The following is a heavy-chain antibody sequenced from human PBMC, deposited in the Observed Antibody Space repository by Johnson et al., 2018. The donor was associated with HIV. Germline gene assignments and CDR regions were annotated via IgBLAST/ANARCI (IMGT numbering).Heavy chain of an antibody. V-gene: IGHV3-30*03. CDR3: ATELLRTEHDAFDI. J-gene: IGHJ3*02. CDR2: ILYRGSNK. Sequence: QVQLVESGGGVVQPGRSMRLSCAASGFTFSNYVMHWVRQAPGKGLEWVAVILYRGSNKYYADSGKGRFTISRDNSKNTLYLQMNSLRAEDTAVYYCATELLRTEHDAFDIWGQGTMVTVSS. CDR1: GFTFSNYV. D-gene: IGHD3-10*01.